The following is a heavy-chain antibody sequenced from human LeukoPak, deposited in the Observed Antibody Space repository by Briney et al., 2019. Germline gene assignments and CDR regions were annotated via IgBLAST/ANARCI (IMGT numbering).Heavy chain of an antibody. CDR2: ISSDSSHI. D-gene: IGHD2-2*01. V-gene: IGHV3-11*04. CDR1: GFTFSDYY. J-gene: IGHJ4*02. Sequence: GGSLRLSCAASGFTFSDYYMSWLRQAPGKGLEWVSYISSDSSHIYYADSVKGRLTIPRDNAKNSLYLQMNSLRTEDTAVYYCANTEYQRLGTDYWGQGTLVTVSS. CDR3: ANTEYQRLGTDY.